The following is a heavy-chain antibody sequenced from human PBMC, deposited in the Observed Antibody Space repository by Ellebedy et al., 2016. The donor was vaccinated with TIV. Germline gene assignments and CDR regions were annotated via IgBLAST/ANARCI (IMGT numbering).Heavy chain of an antibody. Sequence: GGSLRLSCAASGFTFSNYGFYWVRQAPGKGLEWVAVIWYDGGNKYYADSVKGRFTISRDNSKNTMYLQMNSLRDEDTAVYYCARVGPYGDLDYWGQGTLVTVSS. CDR2: IWYDGGNK. D-gene: IGHD4-17*01. V-gene: IGHV3-33*08. CDR3: ARVGPYGDLDY. J-gene: IGHJ4*02. CDR1: GFTFSNYG.